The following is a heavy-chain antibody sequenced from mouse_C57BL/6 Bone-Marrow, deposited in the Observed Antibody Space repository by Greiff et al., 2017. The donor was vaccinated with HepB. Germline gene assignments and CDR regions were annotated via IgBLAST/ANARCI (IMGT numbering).Heavy chain of an antibody. CDR1: GFTFSSYA. J-gene: IGHJ2*01. CDR3: ASLYYSNYLYY. CDR2: ISDGGSYT. V-gene: IGHV5-4*01. Sequence: EVHLVESGGGLVKPGGSLKLSCAASGFTFSSYAMSWVRQTPEKRLEWVATISDGGSYTYYPDNVKGRFTISRDNAKNTLYLQMSSLKSEDTAMYYCASLYYSNYLYYWGQGTTLTVSS. D-gene: IGHD2-5*01.